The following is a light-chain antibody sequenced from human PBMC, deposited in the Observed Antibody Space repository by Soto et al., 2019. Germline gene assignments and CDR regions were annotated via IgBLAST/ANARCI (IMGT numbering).Light chain of an antibody. Sequence: EIVLTQSPATLSFSPGERATLSCRASQSVSSYLAWYQQKPGQAPRLLIYDASNRATGIPARFSGSGSGTDFTLTISSLEPEDFAVYYCQQRSNWRVTFGQGTKVDIK. CDR3: QQRSNWRVT. CDR2: DAS. V-gene: IGKV3-11*01. CDR1: QSVSSY. J-gene: IGKJ1*01.